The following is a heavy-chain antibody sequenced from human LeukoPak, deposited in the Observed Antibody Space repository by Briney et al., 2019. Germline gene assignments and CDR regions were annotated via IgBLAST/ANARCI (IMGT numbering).Heavy chain of an antibody. CDR2: INPNSGGT. Sequence: ASVKVSCKTSRYSFTGYYMHWVRQAPGQGLEWMGWINPNSGGTNYAQKFQGRVTMTRDTSISTAYMELSRLRSDDTAVYYCAKKQSIAARPGALDYWGQGTLVTVSS. CDR1: RYSFTGYY. V-gene: IGHV1-2*02. D-gene: IGHD6-6*01. J-gene: IGHJ4*02. CDR3: AKKQSIAARPGALDY.